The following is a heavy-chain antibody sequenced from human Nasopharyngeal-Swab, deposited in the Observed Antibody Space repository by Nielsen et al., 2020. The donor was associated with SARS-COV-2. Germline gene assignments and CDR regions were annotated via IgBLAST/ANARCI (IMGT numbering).Heavy chain of an antibody. CDR3: AREGAYYYDSSGYLSLDY. D-gene: IGHD3-22*01. V-gene: IGHV3-21*01. Sequence: VRQAPGKGLEWVSSISSSSSYIYYADSVKGRFTISRDNAKNSLYLQMNSLRAEDTAVYYCAREGAYYYDSSGYLSLDYWGQGTLVTVSS. CDR2: ISSSSSYI. J-gene: IGHJ4*02.